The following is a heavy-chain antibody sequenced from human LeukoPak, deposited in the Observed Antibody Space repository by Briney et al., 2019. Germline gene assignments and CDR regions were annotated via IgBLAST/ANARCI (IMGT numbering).Heavy chain of an antibody. CDR3: ARDRAARPFWYFDL. CDR1: GFTFSSYS. J-gene: IGHJ2*01. V-gene: IGHV3-21*01. D-gene: IGHD6-6*01. CDR2: ISSSSSYI. Sequence: GGSLRLSCAASGFTFSSYSMNWVRQAPGKGLEWVSSISSSSSYIYYADSVKGRFTISRDNAKNSLYLQMNSLRAEDTAVYYCARDRAARPFWYFDLWGRGTLVTVSS.